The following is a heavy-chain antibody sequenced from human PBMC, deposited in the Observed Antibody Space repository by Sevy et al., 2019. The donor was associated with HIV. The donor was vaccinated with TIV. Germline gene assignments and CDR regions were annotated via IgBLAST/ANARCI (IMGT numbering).Heavy chain of an antibody. D-gene: IGHD6-19*01. V-gene: IGHV3-30*18. CDR2: ISYDGSNK. Sequence: GGSLRLSCAASRLTFSSYGMHWVRQAPGKGLEWVAVISYDGSNKYYADSVKGRFTISRDNSKNTLYLQMNSLRAEDTAVYYCAKDRYSSGWYELDYWGQGTLVTVSS. CDR3: AKDRYSSGWYELDY. CDR1: RLTFSSYG. J-gene: IGHJ4*02.